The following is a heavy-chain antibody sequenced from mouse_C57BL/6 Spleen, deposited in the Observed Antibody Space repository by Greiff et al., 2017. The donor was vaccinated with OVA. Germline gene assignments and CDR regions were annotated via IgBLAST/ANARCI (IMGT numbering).Heavy chain of an antibody. CDR1: GYTFTSYW. CDR2: IHPNSGST. J-gene: IGHJ3*01. Sequence: QVQLQKPGAELVKPGASVKLSCKASGYTFTSYWMHWVKQRPGQGLEWIGMIHPNSGSTNYNEKFKSKATLTVDKSSSTAYMQLSSLTSEDSAVYYCARDGYYFSFAYWGQGTLVTVSA. D-gene: IGHD2-3*01. V-gene: IGHV1-64*01. CDR3: ARDGYYFSFAY.